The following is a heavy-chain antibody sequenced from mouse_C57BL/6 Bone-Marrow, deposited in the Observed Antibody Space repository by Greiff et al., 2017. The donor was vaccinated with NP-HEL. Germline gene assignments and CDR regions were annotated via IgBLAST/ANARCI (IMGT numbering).Heavy chain of an antibody. Sequence: QVQLKESGAELVRPGASVTLSRKGSGYTFTDHEMHWVKQTPVHGLEWIGAIYPETGGTAYNQKFKGKAILTADKSSSTAYMELRSLTSEDSAVYYCTSYYYGSSPFDYWGQGTTLTVSS. D-gene: IGHD1-1*01. J-gene: IGHJ2*01. CDR2: IYPETGGT. CDR1: GYTFTDHE. V-gene: IGHV1-15*01. CDR3: TSYYYGSSPFDY.